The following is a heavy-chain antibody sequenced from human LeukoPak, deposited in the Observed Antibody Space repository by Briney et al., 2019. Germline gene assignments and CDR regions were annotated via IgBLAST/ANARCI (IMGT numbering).Heavy chain of an antibody. CDR3: ARPYDFWSGYSAFDY. D-gene: IGHD3-3*01. CDR1: GFTFSDYY. J-gene: IGHJ4*02. V-gene: IGHV3-11*04. CDR2: ISSSGSTI. Sequence: GGSLRLSCAASGFTFSDYYMSWIRQAPGKGLEWVSYISSSGSTIYYADSVKGRFTISRDNAKNSLYLQMNSLRAEDTAVYYCARPYDFWSGYSAFDYWGQGTLVTVSS.